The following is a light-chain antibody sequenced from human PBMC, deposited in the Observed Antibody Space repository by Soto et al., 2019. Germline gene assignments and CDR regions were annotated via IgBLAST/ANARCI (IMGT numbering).Light chain of an antibody. V-gene: IGKV1-9*01. Sequence: GDRVTITCRASQGISSYLAWYQQKPGKAPKLLLYAASTLQSGVPSRFSGSGSETDFTLTISSLQPEDFATYYCQQLNSFPPTFGPGTKVDLK. CDR1: QGISSY. J-gene: IGKJ3*01. CDR2: AAS. CDR3: QQLNSFPPT.